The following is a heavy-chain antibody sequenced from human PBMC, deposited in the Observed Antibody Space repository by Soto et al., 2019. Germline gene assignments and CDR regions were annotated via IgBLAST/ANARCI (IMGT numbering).Heavy chain of an antibody. CDR1: GFTFSSYS. D-gene: IGHD3-9*01. CDR3: ARDINYDILNYGMDV. Sequence: GGSLRLSCAASGFTFSSYSMNWVRQAPGKGLEWVSYISSSSSTIYYADSVKGRFTISRDNAKNSLYLQMNSLRAEDTAVYYCARDINYDILNYGMDVWGQGTTVTVSS. J-gene: IGHJ6*02. V-gene: IGHV3-48*01. CDR2: ISSSSSTI.